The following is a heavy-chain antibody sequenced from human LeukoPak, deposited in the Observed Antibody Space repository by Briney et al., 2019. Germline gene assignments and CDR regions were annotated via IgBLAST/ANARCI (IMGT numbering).Heavy chain of an antibody. D-gene: IGHD2-2*01. CDR2: IIPIFGTA. Sequence: SVKVSCKASGGTFSSYAISWVRQAPGQGLEWMGGIIPIFGTANYAQKFQGRVTITADESTSTAYMELSSLRSEDTAVYYCAREYGQLSYFDYWGQGTLVTVSS. CDR1: GGTFSSYA. J-gene: IGHJ4*02. CDR3: AREYGQLSYFDY. V-gene: IGHV1-69*13.